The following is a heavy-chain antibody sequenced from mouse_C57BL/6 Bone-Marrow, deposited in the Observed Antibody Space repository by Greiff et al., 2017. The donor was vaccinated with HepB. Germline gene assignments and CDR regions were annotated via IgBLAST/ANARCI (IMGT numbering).Heavy chain of an antibody. J-gene: IGHJ1*03. D-gene: IGHD1-1*01. V-gene: IGHV2-2*01. CDR1: GFSLTSYG. CDR3: ARRGGSSYGYWYFDV. Sequence: VQLVESGPGLVQPSQSLSITCTVSGFSLTSYGVHWVRQSPGKGLEWLGVIWSGGSTDYNAAFISRLSISKDNSKSQVFFKMNSLQADDTAIYYCARRGGSSYGYWYFDVWGTGTTVTVAS. CDR2: IWSGGST.